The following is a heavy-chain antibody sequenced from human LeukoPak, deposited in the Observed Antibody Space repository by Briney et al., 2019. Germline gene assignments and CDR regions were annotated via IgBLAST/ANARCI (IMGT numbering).Heavy chain of an antibody. CDR3: ARGPLGGYDSSGYYFGHY. CDR1: GYTFTSYG. D-gene: IGHD3-22*01. Sequence: ASVKVSCKASGYTFTSYGISWVRQAPGQGLEWMGWISAYNGNTNYAQKLQGRVTMTTDTSTSTAYMELRRLRSDDTAVYYCARGPLGGYDSSGYYFGHYWGQGTLVTVSS. CDR2: ISAYNGNT. V-gene: IGHV1-18*01. J-gene: IGHJ4*02.